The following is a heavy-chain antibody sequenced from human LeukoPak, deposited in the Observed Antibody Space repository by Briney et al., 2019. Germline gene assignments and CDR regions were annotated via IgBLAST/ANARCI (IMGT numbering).Heavy chain of an antibody. V-gene: IGHV4-59*01. CDR3: ARVELGAFDI. J-gene: IGHJ3*02. D-gene: IGHD1-1*01. Sequence: SETLSLTCTVSGGSISSYYWSWSRQPPGRGLEWIGYIYYSGSTNYNPSLKSRVTISVDTSKNQFSLKLSSVTAADTAVYYCARVELGAFDIWGQGTMVTVSS. CDR2: IYYSGST. CDR1: GGSISSYY.